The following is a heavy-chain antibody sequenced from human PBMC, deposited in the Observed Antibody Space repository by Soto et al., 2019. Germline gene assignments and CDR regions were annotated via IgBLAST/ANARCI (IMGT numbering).Heavy chain of an antibody. J-gene: IGHJ6*02. CDR2: IDPSDSYT. D-gene: IGHD3-3*01. Sequence: EVQLVQSGAEVKKPGESLRISCKGSGYSFTSYWISWVRQMPGKGLEWMGRIDPSDSYTNYSPSFQGHVTISADKSISTAYLQWSSLKASDTAMYYCARSTYYDFWSGSPRGYYGMDVWGQGTTVTVSS. V-gene: IGHV5-10-1*03. CDR1: GYSFTSYW. CDR3: ARSTYYDFWSGSPRGYYGMDV.